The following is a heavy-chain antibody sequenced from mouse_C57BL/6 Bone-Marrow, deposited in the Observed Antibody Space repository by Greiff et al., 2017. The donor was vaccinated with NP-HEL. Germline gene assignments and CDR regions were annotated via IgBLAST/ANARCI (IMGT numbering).Heavy chain of an antibody. V-gene: IGHV5-17*01. Sequence: EVQLVESGGGLVKPGGSLKLSCAASGFTFSDYGMHWVRQAPEKGLEWVAYISSGSSTIYYADTVKGRFTISRDNAKNTLFLQMTSLMSEDTAMYYCARPWAYWGQGTLVTVSA. J-gene: IGHJ3*01. CDR1: GFTFSDYG. CDR2: ISSGSSTI. CDR3: ARPWAY.